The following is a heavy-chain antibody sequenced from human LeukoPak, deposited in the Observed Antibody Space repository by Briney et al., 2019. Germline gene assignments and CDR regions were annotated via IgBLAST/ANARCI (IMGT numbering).Heavy chain of an antibody. D-gene: IGHD3-16*01. CDR3: ARGTVQMGMGERFFDF. CDR1: GGSINTYY. V-gene: IGHV4-59*01. J-gene: IGHJ4*02. Sequence: SETLSLTCSVSGGSINTYYWTWIRLSPGKGLDWIGYIYYSGTTNYNPSLKSRVSMSVDTSRNQFSLRLSSVTAADTAIYYCARGTVQMGMGERFFDFWGQGTLVTVSS. CDR2: IYYSGTT.